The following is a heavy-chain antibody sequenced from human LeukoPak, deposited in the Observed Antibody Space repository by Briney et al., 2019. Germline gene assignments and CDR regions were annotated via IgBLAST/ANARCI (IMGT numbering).Heavy chain of an antibody. CDR1: GFTFRTSG. D-gene: IGHD1-26*01. Sequence: PGGSLRLSCAASGFTFRTSGMNWVRQAPGKGLEWVSYISSSGTTISYAQSVKGRFTITRDNAQNSLTLHMNTLRADDTDVYYCAKDGGTHFDHWGQGTLVTVSS. J-gene: IGHJ4*02. V-gene: IGHV3-48*01. CDR2: ISSSGTTI. CDR3: AKDGGTHFDH.